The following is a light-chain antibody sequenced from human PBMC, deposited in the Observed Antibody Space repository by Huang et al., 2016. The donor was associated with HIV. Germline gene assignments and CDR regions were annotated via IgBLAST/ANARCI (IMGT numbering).Light chain of an antibody. CDR3: QQYGTSPPSLT. CDR1: QRVSGTY. Sequence: EIVLTQSPGTLSLSPGGRATLSCRASQRVSGTYLAWYQQKPGQAPRLLIYGTSIRATGIPDRFSCSGSATDFTLTISRLEPEDFAVYYCQQYGTSPPSLTFGGGTKVEIK. CDR2: GTS. J-gene: IGKJ4*01. V-gene: IGKV3-20*01.